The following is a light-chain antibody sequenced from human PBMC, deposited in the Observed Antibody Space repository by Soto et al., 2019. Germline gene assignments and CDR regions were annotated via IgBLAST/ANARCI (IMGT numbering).Light chain of an antibody. V-gene: IGLV2-23*01. CDR3: CSYTTTYTYV. J-gene: IGLJ1*01. CDR1: SSDVGSYNR. CDR2: EGT. Sequence: QYALTQAASESGSPGQSITISCTGTSSDVGSYNRVSWYQQHPGKAPKLMIYEGTKRPSGVSTRFSGSKSGNTASLTISGLLAEDEGDYYCCSYTTTYTYVFGTGTKLTVL.